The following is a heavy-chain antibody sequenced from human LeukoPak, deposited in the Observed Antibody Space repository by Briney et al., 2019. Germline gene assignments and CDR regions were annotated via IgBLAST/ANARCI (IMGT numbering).Heavy chain of an antibody. Sequence: GGSLRLSCAASGFTFSSYWMSWVRQAPGKGLEWVANIKQDGSEKYYVDSVKGRFTISRDNSKNTLYLQLNSLRAEDTAVYYCAKAGRGSSWSKIYYYYMDVWGKGTTVTISS. CDR3: AKAGRGSSWSKIYYYYMDV. CDR1: GFTFSSYW. CDR2: IKQDGSEK. V-gene: IGHV3-7*01. D-gene: IGHD6-13*01. J-gene: IGHJ6*03.